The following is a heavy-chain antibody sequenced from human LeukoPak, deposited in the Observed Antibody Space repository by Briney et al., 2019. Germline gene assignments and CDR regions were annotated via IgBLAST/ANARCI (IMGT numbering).Heavy chain of an antibody. CDR1: GDSINSSRYY. Sequence: MPSQTLSLTCTVSGDSINSSRYYWGWICQPPGKGLEWIGSIFYSGSTYYNPSLKSRVAISLDTSKTQFSLKLSSVTAADTAVYYCARDLFLLPPYYNHDGYPKWGQGTLVTVSS. D-gene: IGHD5-18*01. J-gene: IGHJ4*02. V-gene: IGHV4-39*07. CDR2: IFYSGST. CDR3: ARDLFLLPPYYNHDGYPK.